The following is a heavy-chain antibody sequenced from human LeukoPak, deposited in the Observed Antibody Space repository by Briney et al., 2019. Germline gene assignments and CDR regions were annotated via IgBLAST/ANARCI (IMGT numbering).Heavy chain of an antibody. CDR2: IKQDGGEI. D-gene: IGHD1-7*01. V-gene: IGHV3-7*01. CDR1: GFPFSSYW. Sequence: PGGSLRLSCAASGFPFSSYWMSWVRQAPGKGLEWVANIKQDGGEIFYVDSVKGRFTISRDNAKNSLYLQMNSLRAEDTAVYYCAREDHRNYNYWGQGTLVTVSS. CDR3: AREDHRNYNY. J-gene: IGHJ4*02.